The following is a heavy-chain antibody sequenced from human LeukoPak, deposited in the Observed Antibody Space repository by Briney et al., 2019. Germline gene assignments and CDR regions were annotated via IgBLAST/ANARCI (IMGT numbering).Heavy chain of an antibody. CDR3: AREDLNQQWPHFDY. V-gene: IGHV4-31*03. CDR1: GGSISSGGYY. J-gene: IGHJ4*02. D-gene: IGHD6-19*01. Sequence: PPQTLSLTCTVSGGSISSGGYYWSWIRQHPGKGLEWIGYIYYSGSTYYNPSLKSRVTISVDTSKNQFSLKLSSVTAADTAVYYCAREDLNQQWPHFDYWGQGTLVTVSS. CDR2: IYYSGST.